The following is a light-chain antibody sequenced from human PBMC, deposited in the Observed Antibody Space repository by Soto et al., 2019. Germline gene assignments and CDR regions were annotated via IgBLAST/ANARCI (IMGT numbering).Light chain of an antibody. J-gene: IGKJ4*01. CDR1: QGISSY. V-gene: IGKV1-9*01. Sequence: QLTQSPSSLSASVGDRVTITCRASQGISSYLAWYQQKPGKAPKLLIYAASTLQSGVPSRFSGSGAGTDFTLTIGSLQPEDFATYYCQRLNNYPLTFGGGTKVDIK. CDR2: AAS. CDR3: QRLNNYPLT.